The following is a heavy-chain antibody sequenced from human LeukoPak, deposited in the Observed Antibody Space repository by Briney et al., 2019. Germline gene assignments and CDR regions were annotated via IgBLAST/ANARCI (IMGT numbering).Heavy chain of an antibody. Sequence: GGSLRLSCAASGFTFSSYSMNWVRQAPGKGLEWVSSISSSSSYIYYADSVKGRFTISRDNAKNSLCLQMNSLRAEDTAVYYCARGGRYCSGGSCYSMDVWGQGTTVTVSS. CDR2: ISSSSSYI. D-gene: IGHD2-15*01. CDR1: GFTFSSYS. CDR3: ARGGRYCSGGSCYSMDV. V-gene: IGHV3-21*01. J-gene: IGHJ6*03.